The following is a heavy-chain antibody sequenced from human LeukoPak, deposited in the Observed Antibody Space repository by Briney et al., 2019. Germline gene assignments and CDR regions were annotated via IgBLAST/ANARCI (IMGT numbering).Heavy chain of an antibody. D-gene: IGHD4-17*01. J-gene: IGHJ6*03. CDR1: GFTFSSYG. Sequence: RPGGSLRLSCAASGFTFSSYGMHWVRQAPGKGLEWVAFIGYDGSNKYTADSARGRFTLSRDNSKDTLYLQMNSLRAEDTAVYYCAKRGGTTVTTSNFHMDVWGKGTTVTVSS. V-gene: IGHV3-30*02. CDR2: IGYDGSNK. CDR3: AKRGGTTVTTSNFHMDV.